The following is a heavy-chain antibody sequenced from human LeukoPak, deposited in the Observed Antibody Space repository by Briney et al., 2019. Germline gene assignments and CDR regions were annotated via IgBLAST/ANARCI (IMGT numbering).Heavy chain of an antibody. V-gene: IGHV3-23*01. Sequence: GGSLRLSCAASGFTFSSYAMSWVRQAPGKGLEWVSAISGSGGSTYYADSVKGRFTISRDNSKNTLYLQMNSLRAEDTAVYYCAKEPYYSSTSCYYNWFDPWGQGTLVTVSS. CDR3: AKEPYYSSTSCYYNWFDP. D-gene: IGHD2-2*01. J-gene: IGHJ5*02. CDR1: GFTFSSYA. CDR2: ISGSGGST.